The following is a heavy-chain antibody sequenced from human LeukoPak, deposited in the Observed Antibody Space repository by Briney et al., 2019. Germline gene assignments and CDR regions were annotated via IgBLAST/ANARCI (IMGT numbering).Heavy chain of an antibody. CDR1: GYTFTSYY. Sequence: ASVKVSCKASGYTFTSYYMHWVRQAPGQGLEWMGIINPSGGSTSYAQKFQGRVTMTRDTSTSTVYMELSSLRSDDTAVYYCARANQAVDAFDIWGQGTMVTVSS. D-gene: IGHD4-17*01. CDR2: INPSGGST. CDR3: ARANQAVDAFDI. J-gene: IGHJ3*02. V-gene: IGHV1-46*01.